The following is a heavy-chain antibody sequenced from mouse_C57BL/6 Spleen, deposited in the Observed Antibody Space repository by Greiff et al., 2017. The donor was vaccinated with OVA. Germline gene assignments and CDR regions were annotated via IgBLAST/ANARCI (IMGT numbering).Heavy chain of an antibody. D-gene: IGHD1-1*01. J-gene: IGHJ2*01. CDR1: GFTFSSYA. CDR3: ARDLNTTSANYFDY. Sequence: EVQRVESGGGLVKPGGSLKLSCAASGFTFSSYAMSWVRQTPEKRLEWVATISDGGSYTYYPDNVKGRFTISRDNAKNNLYLQMSHLKSEDTAMYYCARDLNTTSANYFDYWGQGTTLTVSS. V-gene: IGHV5-4*01. CDR2: ISDGGSYT.